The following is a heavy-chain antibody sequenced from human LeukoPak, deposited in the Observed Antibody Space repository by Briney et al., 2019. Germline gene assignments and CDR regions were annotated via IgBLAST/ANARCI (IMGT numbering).Heavy chain of an antibody. J-gene: IGHJ4*02. CDR3: ASLRGAQLRYFDVDY. Sequence: GGSLRLSCAASGFSFSDYEMNWVRQAPGKGLEWVSSISSTSSHIYYADSVKGRFTISRDNAEKSLYLQMNSLRAEDTAVYFCASLRGAQLRYFDVDYWGQGTLVTVSS. D-gene: IGHD3-9*01. CDR1: GFSFSDYE. V-gene: IGHV3-21*01. CDR2: ISSTSSHI.